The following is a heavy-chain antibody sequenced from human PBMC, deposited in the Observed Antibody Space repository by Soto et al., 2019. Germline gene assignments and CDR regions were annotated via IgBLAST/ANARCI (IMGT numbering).Heavy chain of an antibody. Sequence: EVQLAESGGGMVQPGGSLRLSCVASGFTFSSYDMHWVRQAPGKGLEYVSSSSSNGGTTYYGNSVKGRFTISRDNSKNTLYLQMGSLRAEDMAVYYCVRRVSGNYDYWGQGTLVTVSS. D-gene: IGHD1-7*01. CDR1: GFTFSSYD. CDR2: SSSNGGTT. V-gene: IGHV3-64*01. J-gene: IGHJ4*02. CDR3: VRRVSGNYDY.